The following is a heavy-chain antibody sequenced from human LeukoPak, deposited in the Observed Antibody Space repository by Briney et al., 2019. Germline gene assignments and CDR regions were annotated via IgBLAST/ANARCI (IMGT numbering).Heavy chain of an antibody. V-gene: IGHV4-59*01. J-gene: IGHJ4*02. D-gene: IGHD3-10*01. CDR1: GGSISSYY. Sequence: SETLSLTCTVSGGSISSYYWSWIRQPPRKGLEWIGYIYYSGSTNYNPSLKSRVTISVDTSKNQFSLKLSSVTAADTAVYYCARDKWFGELQYWGQGTLVTVSS. CDR3: ARDKWFGELQY. CDR2: IYYSGST.